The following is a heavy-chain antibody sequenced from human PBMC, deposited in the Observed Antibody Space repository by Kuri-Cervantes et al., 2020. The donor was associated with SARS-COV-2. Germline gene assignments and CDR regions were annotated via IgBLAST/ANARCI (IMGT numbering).Heavy chain of an antibody. J-gene: IGHJ4*02. CDR3: ARTLDYYGSGTYCFDY. CDR1: GGSISSYY. Sequence: ESLKISCTVSGGSISSYYWSWIRQPPGKGLEWIGYIYYSGSTNYNPSLKSRVTMSVDTSKNQFSLKLNSVTPADTAVYYCARTLDYYGSGTYCFDYWGQGTLVTVSS. D-gene: IGHD3-10*01. V-gene: IGHV4-59*01. CDR2: IYYSGST.